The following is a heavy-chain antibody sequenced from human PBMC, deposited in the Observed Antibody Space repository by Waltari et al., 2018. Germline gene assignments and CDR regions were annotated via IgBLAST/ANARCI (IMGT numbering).Heavy chain of an antibody. J-gene: IGHJ4*01. CDR3: ARKSSGYYNTVDY. D-gene: IGHD3-22*01. V-gene: IGHV1-8*01. CDR2: INSNSGNT. Sequence: VQLVQSGAEVKKPGASVKVSCKASGYTFTRSDINWVRQATGQGHEWLWWINSNSGNTGYAPKFQGRVTMTRNTSISTAYMELSSLRSEDTAVYYCARKSSGYYNTVDYWGHGTLVTVSS. CDR1: GYTFTRSD.